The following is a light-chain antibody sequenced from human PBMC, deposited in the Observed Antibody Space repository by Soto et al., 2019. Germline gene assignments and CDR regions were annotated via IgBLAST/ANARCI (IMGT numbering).Light chain of an antibody. CDR3: GYWGEGNIVV. CDR2: EVT. J-gene: IGLJ1*01. Sequence: QSALTQPPSASGSPGQSVTISCTGTSSDVGGYNYVYGYQQHPGKAPKLMINEVTKRPSGVPDRISGSRSDNTASLTVAGLQSEWETDYACGYWGEGNIVVFGTG. CDR1: SSDVGGYNY. V-gene: IGLV2-8*01.